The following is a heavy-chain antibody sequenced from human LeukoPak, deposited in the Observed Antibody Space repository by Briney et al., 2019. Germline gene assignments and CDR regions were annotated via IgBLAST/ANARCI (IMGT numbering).Heavy chain of an antibody. Sequence: ASVKVSCKASGYSFTDFHIHWVRQAPGQGLEWVGRINPNSGDTKYSQRFQGRVTLTRDASINTAYMELSRLTSDDTAVYFCASDPDRNDFWSGYRTREFEYWGQGNLVIVSS. CDR2: INPNSGDT. CDR3: ASDPDRNDFWSGYRTREFEY. CDR1: GYSFTDFH. D-gene: IGHD3-3*01. V-gene: IGHV1-2*02. J-gene: IGHJ4*02.